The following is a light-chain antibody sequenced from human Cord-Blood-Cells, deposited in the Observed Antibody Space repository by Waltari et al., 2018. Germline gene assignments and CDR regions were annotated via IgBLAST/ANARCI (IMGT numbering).Light chain of an antibody. CDR3: SSYTSSSTWV. Sequence: QSALTQPASVSGSPGQSITISCTVTSSDAGVYNYLSWYQQHPGTAPKLMIYDVSNRPSGVSNRFSGSKSGNTASLTISGLQAEDEADYYCSSYTSSSTWVFGGGTKLTVL. CDR2: DVS. V-gene: IGLV2-14*01. J-gene: IGLJ3*02. CDR1: SSDAGVYNY.